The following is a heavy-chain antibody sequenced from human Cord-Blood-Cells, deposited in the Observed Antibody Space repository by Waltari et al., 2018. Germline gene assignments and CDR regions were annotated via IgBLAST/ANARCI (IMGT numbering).Heavy chain of an antibody. V-gene: IGHV3-15*01. D-gene: IGHD1-26*01. CDR2: IKSKTYGGTT. CDR3: TTGLVGATLDY. Sequence: EVQLVESGGGLVKPGGSLRLSCAASGFTFSNAWMSWVRQAPGKGLGWVGRIKSKTYGGTTDYAAPVKGRFTISIDDSKDTLYLQMNSLKTEDTAVYYCTTGLVGATLDYWGQGTLVTVSS. J-gene: IGHJ4*02. CDR1: GFTFSNAW.